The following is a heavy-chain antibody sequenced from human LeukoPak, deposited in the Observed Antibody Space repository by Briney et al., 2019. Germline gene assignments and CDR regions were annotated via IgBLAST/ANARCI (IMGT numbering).Heavy chain of an antibody. J-gene: IGHJ4*02. Sequence: PGESLKISCKGSGYSFTSYWIGWVRQVPGKGLEWMGIIYPGDSDTSYSPSFQGQVTISADKSISTAYLQWSSLKASDTAMYYCARPRDSSGSNFDYWGQGTLVTVSS. D-gene: IGHD3-22*01. CDR2: IYPGDSDT. CDR1: GYSFTSYW. CDR3: ARPRDSSGSNFDY. V-gene: IGHV5-51*01.